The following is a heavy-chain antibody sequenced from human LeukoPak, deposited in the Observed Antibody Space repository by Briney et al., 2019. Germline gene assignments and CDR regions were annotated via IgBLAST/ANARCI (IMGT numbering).Heavy chain of an antibody. D-gene: IGHD3-10*01. CDR3: ARVLMVRGESYYYYGMDV. CDR1: GGTFSSYA. Sequence: GASVKVSCKASGGTFSSYAISWVRQAPGQGLEWMGGIIPIFGTANYAQKFQGRVTITADESTSTAYMELSSLRSEDTAVYYCARVLMVRGESYYYYGMDVWGQGTTVTVSS. CDR2: IIPIFGTA. V-gene: IGHV1-69*01. J-gene: IGHJ6*02.